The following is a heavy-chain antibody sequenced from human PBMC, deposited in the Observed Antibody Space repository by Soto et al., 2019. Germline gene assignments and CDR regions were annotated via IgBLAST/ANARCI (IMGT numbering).Heavy chain of an antibody. D-gene: IGHD3-22*01. Sequence: EVQLADSAGGSLQPRESLRLSCAASGISFRDYDMHWVRQRKGKGLEWVSALGAARDPYYVGSVKDRFSVSRDNAQISLFLQMHTLRVDATAVYFCPRAYVGRLPRRADFYYAMHVWGRGTTVTVSS. CDR3: PRAYVGRLPRRADFYYAMHV. V-gene: IGHV3-13*05. CDR2: LGAARDP. CDR1: GISFRDYD. J-gene: IGHJ6*02.